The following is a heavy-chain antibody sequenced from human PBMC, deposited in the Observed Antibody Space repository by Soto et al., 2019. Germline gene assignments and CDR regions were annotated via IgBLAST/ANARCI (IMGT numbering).Heavy chain of an antibody. CDR3: ARATLPYGSSTSCYRDNWFDP. V-gene: IGHV4-59*01. CDR1: GGSISSYY. D-gene: IGHD2-2*01. CDR2: IYSSGTT. J-gene: IGHJ5*02. Sequence: PSETLSLTCTVSGGSISSYYWSWIRQPPGKGLEWIAYIYSSGTTNYNPSLKSRVTVSVDTSKNQLSLKLSSVTAADTAVYYCARATLPYGSSTSCYRDNWFDPWGQGTLVTVSS.